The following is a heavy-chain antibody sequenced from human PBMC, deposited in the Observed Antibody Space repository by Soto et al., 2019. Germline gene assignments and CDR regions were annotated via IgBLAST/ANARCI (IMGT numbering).Heavy chain of an antibody. D-gene: IGHD4-17*01. J-gene: IGHJ4*02. CDR1: GGSFSGYY. Sequence: QVQLQQWGAGLLKPSETLSLTCAVYGGSFSGYYWSWIRQPPGKGLEWIGEINHSGSTNYNPSLKSRVTISVDTSKNQFSLKLSSVTAADTAVYYCARGLRCHYWCQGTLVTVSS. CDR2: INHSGST. CDR3: ARGLRCHY. V-gene: IGHV4-34*01.